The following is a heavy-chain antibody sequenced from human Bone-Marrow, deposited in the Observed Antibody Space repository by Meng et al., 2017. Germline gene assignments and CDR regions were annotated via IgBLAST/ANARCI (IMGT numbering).Heavy chain of an antibody. J-gene: IGHJ4*02. CDR2: IKQDGSEK. CDR3: ARTYYDFWSGYLDY. V-gene: IGHV3-7*01. CDR1: GFTFSSYW. D-gene: IGHD3-3*01. Sequence: GEYLKIYCAASGFTFSSYWMGWVRQAPGKGLEWVANIKQDGSEKYYVDSVKGRFTISRDNAKNSLYLQMNSLRAEDTAVYYCARTYYDFWSGYLDYWGQGTLVTVSS.